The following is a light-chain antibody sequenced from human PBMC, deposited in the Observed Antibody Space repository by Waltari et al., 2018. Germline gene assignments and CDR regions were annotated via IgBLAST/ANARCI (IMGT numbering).Light chain of an antibody. CDR3: QQYGTSPFT. V-gene: IGKV3-20*01. CDR1: QSITRNY. Sequence: EIVLTQSPGTLSLSPGERATLSCRASQSITRNYLAWYQQKPGQAPRLLIYGTSSRATGIPDRFSGFGSGTDFTLTISRLEPEDFAVYYCQQYGTSPFTFGQGTRLEIK. CDR2: GTS. J-gene: IGKJ5*01.